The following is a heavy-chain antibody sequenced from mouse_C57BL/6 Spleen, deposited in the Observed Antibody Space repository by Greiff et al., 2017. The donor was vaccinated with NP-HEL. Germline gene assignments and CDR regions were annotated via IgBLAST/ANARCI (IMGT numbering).Heavy chain of an antibody. V-gene: IGHV1-81*01. CDR2: IYPRSGNT. D-gene: IGHD1-1*01. J-gene: IGHJ1*03. Sequence: ESGAELARPGASVKLSCKASGYTFTSYGISWVKQRTGQGLEWIGEIYPRSGNTYYNEKFKGKATLTADKSSSTAYMELRSLTSEDSAVYFCARSDDYYGSSLWYFDVWGTGTTVTVSS. CDR3: ARSDDYYGSSLWYFDV. CDR1: GYTFTSYG.